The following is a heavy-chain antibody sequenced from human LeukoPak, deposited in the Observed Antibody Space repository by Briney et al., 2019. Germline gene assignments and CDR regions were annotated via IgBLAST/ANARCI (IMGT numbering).Heavy chain of an antibody. CDR2: IYSGGSA. CDR1: GFTVSSNY. Sequence: GGSLRLSCAASGFTVSSNYMSWVRQAPGKGLEWVSVIYSGGSAYYANSVKGRFTISRDNSKNTLYLQMNSLRVEDTAVYYCARASDWYYFDFWGQGTLVTVSS. J-gene: IGHJ4*02. D-gene: IGHD2-21*02. V-gene: IGHV3-53*01. CDR3: ARASDWYYFDF.